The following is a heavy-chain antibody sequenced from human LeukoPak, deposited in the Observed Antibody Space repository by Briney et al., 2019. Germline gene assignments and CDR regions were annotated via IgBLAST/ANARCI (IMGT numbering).Heavy chain of an antibody. CDR3: ARGHTAMVDY. CDR2: INHSGST. J-gene: IGHJ4*02. Sequence: SETLSLTCTVSGGSISSSSYYWGWIRQPPGKGLEWIGEINHSGSTNYNPSLKSRVTISVDTSKNQFSLKLSSVTAADTAVYYCARGHTAMVDYWGQGTLVTVSS. CDR1: GGSISSSSYY. D-gene: IGHD5-18*01. V-gene: IGHV4-39*07.